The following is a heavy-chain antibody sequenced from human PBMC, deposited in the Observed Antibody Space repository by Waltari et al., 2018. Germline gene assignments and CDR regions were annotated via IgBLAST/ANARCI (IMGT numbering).Heavy chain of an antibody. CDR1: GGTFSSYA. Sequence: QVQLVQSGAEVKKPGSSGKVSCKASGGTFSSYAISWVRQAPGQGLEWMGGIIPIFGTANYAQKFQGRVTITADESTSTAYMELSSLRSEDTAVYYCARAGVLRFLEWLLSGPMDVWGKGTTVTISS. CDR2: IIPIFGTA. V-gene: IGHV1-69*12. D-gene: IGHD3-3*01. CDR3: ARAGVLRFLEWLLSGPMDV. J-gene: IGHJ6*03.